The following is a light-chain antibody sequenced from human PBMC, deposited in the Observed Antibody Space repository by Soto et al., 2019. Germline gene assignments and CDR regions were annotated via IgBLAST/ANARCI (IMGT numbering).Light chain of an antibody. CDR2: EVS. CDR3: SSYTTSNTYV. J-gene: IGLJ1*01. CDR1: SSDVGGYNY. V-gene: IGLV2-14*01. Sequence: QSVLAQPASVSGYPGQSITISCTGRSSDVGGYNYVSWYQQHPGKAPKFMIYEVSRRPSGVSNRFSGSKSGNTASLTVSGLQAEDEADYYCSSYTTSNTYVXGTGTRSPS.